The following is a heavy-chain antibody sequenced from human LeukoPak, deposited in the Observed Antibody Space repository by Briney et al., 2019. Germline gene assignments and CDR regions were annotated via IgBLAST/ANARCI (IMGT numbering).Heavy chain of an antibody. V-gene: IGHV3-23*01. D-gene: IGHD6-19*01. Sequence: GGSLRLSCAASGFTFSSYAMSWVRQAPGKGLEWVSAISGSGSGGSTYYADSVKGRFTISRDNSKNTLYLQMNNLRAEDTAVYFCARDPGYSSGWVFDYWGQGALVTVSS. J-gene: IGHJ4*02. CDR1: GFTFSSYA. CDR3: ARDPGYSSGWVFDY. CDR2: ISGSGSGGST.